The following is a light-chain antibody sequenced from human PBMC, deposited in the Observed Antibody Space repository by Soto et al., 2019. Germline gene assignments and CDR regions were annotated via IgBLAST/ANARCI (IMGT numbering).Light chain of an antibody. CDR2: SAS. CDR1: ETIIDY. Sequence: DIQMSQSPSSLSASVGDRVTITCRASETIIDYLNWYQQQPGKAPRLLIYSASNLQSGVPSRFRDSGSGTHFTLTISSLQPEDFATYYCQQSFSAPRTFGQGTKLQTK. CDR3: QQSFSAPRT. V-gene: IGKV1-39*01. J-gene: IGKJ2*01.